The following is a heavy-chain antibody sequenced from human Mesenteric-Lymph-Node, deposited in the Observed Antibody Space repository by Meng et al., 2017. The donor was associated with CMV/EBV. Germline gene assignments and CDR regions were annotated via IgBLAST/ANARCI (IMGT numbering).Heavy chain of an antibody. CDR1: GGSVRSAGYY. D-gene: IGHD5-18*01. J-gene: IGHJ6*02. Sequence: SETLSLTCTVSGGSVRSAGYYWSWIRQPPGKGLEWIGYSYNSGNTNYNPSLKSRVTISVDTSKKQLSLKLSSVTAAGTAMYYCARVHFGYSYGSGYYFYGMDVWGQGTTVTVSS. CDR3: ARVHFGYSYGSGYYFYGMDV. CDR2: SYNSGNT. V-gene: IGHV4-61*08.